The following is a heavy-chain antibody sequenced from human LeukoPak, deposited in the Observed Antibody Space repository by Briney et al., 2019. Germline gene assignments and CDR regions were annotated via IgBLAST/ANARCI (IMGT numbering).Heavy chain of an antibody. CDR1: GFTLRSYS. Sequence: GGSLGLSCVASGFTLRSYSMNWVRQAPGKGLEWVSFISSSSSHISYADSVRGRFTISRDNAKNSLYLQMNSLRAEDTAIYYCARESGYYNWFDPWGQGTLVTVSS. J-gene: IGHJ5*02. D-gene: IGHD5-12*01. V-gene: IGHV3-21*01. CDR2: ISSSSSHI. CDR3: ARESGYYNWFDP.